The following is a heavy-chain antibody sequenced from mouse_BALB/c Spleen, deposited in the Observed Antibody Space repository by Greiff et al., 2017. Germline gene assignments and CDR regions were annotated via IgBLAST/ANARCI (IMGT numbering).Heavy chain of an antibody. V-gene: IGHV3-6*02. Sequence: VQLQQSGPGLVKPSQSLSLTCSVTGYSITSGYYWNWIRQFPGNKLEWMGYISYDGSNNYNPSLKNRISITRDTSKNQFFLKLNSVTTEDTATYYCARGWLLRTYPFAYWGQGTLVTVSA. D-gene: IGHD2-3*01. CDR3: ARGWLLRTYPFAY. CDR2: ISYDGSN. CDR1: GYSITSGYY. J-gene: IGHJ3*01.